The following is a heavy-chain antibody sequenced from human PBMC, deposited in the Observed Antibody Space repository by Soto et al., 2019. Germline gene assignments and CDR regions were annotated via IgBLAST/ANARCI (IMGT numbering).Heavy chain of an antibody. CDR3: AYSSTPFDY. CDR2: IYSGGAT. Sequence: GGSLRLSCAAAGFSVSTSHISWVRQAPGKGLEWVSVIYSGGATHYAVSVKGRLIISRDKSKDTVDLQMNSLRAEDTAVYYCAYSSTPFDYWGQGTLVTVSS. J-gene: IGHJ4*02. D-gene: IGHD6-13*01. V-gene: IGHV3-53*01. CDR1: GFSVSTSH.